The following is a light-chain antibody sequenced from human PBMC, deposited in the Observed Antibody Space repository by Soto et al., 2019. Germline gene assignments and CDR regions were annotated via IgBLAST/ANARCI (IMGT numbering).Light chain of an antibody. CDR1: SSNIGSNY. CDR3: AAWDDSLSVV. Sequence: QSALTQPPSASGTPGQRVTISCSGSSSNIGSNYVYWYQQLPGTAPKLLLYRNNQRPSGVPDRFSGSKSGTSASLATSGLRSEDEADYYCAAWDDSLSVVFGGGTKLTVL. V-gene: IGLV1-47*01. J-gene: IGLJ2*01. CDR2: RNN.